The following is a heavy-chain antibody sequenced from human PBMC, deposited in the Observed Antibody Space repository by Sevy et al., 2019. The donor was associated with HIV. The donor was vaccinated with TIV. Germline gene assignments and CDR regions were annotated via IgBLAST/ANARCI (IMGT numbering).Heavy chain of an antibody. V-gene: IGHV3-30*03. CDR3: ARGKAALPGYYYGMDV. CDR2: ILYDGSNK. J-gene: IGHJ6*02. Sequence: GGSLRLSCAVSAFTFSSYGSHWVRQAPGKGLEWVTVILYDGSNKYYADSVKGRFTISRDNSKNTLYLQMNSLRAEDTAVYYCARGKAALPGYYYGMDVWGQGTTVTVSS. CDR1: AFTFSSYG. D-gene: IGHD6-6*01.